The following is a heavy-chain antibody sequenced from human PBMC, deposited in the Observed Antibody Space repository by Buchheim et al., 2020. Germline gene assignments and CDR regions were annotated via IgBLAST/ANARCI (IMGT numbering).Heavy chain of an antibody. CDR1: GFTFSGYW. CDR2: IIPDGSEK. V-gene: IGHV3-7*01. CDR3: ARGVGVGL. D-gene: IGHD3-10*01. Sequence: EVQLVESGGGLVQPGGSLRLSCAASGFTFSGYWMSWVRQAPGKGLEWVANIIPDGSEKYSVDSVKGRFTLSRDNAKNSLYLQMNSVRVDDTAVSYCARGVGVGLWGQGTL. J-gene: IGHJ4*02.